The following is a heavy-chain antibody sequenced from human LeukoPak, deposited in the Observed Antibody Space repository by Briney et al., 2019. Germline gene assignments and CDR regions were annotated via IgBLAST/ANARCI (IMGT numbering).Heavy chain of an antibody. CDR2: INTRGST. CDR1: GGSIRSGNYY. J-gene: IGHJ6*03. V-gene: IGHV4-61*02. CDR3: ARTTLIPPNVGSYYYYYYYMDV. Sequence: KTSGTLSPTCTGSGGSIRSGNYYWSWIRQPAGKGLEWIGRINTRGSTKYNPSLNSLITISVDMSTNQFSLKLSSVTAADTALYYCARTTLIPPNVGSYYYYYYYMDVWGKGTTVTISS. D-gene: IGHD2/OR15-2a*01.